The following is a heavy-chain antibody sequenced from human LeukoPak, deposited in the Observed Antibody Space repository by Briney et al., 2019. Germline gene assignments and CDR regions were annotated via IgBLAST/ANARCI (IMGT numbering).Heavy chain of an antibody. Sequence: PSGTLSLTCAVSGGSISSGGYSWSWIRQPPGKGLEWIGYIYHSGSTNYNPSLKSRVTISVDTSKNQFSLKLSSVTAADTAVYYCARGFVHPPAFTIFGVVMSIGWFDPWGQGTLVTVSS. CDR2: IYHSGST. D-gene: IGHD3-3*01. J-gene: IGHJ5*02. CDR1: GGSISSGGYS. V-gene: IGHV4-30-2*01. CDR3: ARGFVHPPAFTIFGVVMSIGWFDP.